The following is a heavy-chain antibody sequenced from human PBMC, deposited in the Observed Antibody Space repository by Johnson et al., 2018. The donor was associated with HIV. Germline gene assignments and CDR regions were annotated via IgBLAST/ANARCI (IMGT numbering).Heavy chain of an antibody. V-gene: IGHV3-30*02. J-gene: IGHJ3*02. CDR2: IRYDGTNK. D-gene: IGHD2-8*02. CDR3: ARDGYCTGGADQCAFDI. Sequence: QVQLVESGGGVVQPGRSLRLSCSASGFSFSSYAMHWVRQAPGKGLEWVAFIRYDGTNKYYADSVKDRVTISRDNSKNTLSLQMNSLRAEDTAVYYCARDGYCTGGADQCAFDIWGQGTMVTVSS. CDR1: GFSFSSYA.